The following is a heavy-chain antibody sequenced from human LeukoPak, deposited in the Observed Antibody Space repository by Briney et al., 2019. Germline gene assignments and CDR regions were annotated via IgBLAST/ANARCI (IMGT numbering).Heavy chain of an antibody. J-gene: IGHJ5*02. V-gene: IGHV4-59*01. CDR3: ARGTVFGVATNWFDP. D-gene: IGHD3-3*01. CDR1: NGSISSYY. Sequence: PSETLSLTCTVSNGSISSYYCSWIRQPPGKGLEWIGDIYHSGSTNYNPSLKSRVTISVDTSKNQFSLKLSSVTTPDTAVYYCARGTVFGVATNWFDPWGQGTLVTVSS. CDR2: IYHSGST.